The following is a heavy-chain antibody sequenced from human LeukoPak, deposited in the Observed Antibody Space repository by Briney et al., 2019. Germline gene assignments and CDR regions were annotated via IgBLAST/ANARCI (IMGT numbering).Heavy chain of an antibody. Sequence: GASVKVSCKASGYTYTSYGISWVRQAPGQGLEWMGWISAYNGNTNYAQKLQGRVTMTTDTSTSTAYMELRSLRSDDTAVYYCASSHREVPAFDYWGQGTLVTVSS. D-gene: IGHD2-2*01. V-gene: IGHV1-18*01. J-gene: IGHJ4*02. CDR2: ISAYNGNT. CDR1: GYTYTSYG. CDR3: ASSHREVPAFDY.